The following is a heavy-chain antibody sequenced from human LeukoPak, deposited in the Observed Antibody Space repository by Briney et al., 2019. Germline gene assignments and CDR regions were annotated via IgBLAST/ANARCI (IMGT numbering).Heavy chain of an antibody. D-gene: IGHD2-8*01. CDR1: GGTFSNHA. V-gene: IGHV1-69*06. Sequence: GASVKVSCNASGGTFSNHAISWVRQAPGQGLEWMGGIIPIFDTTNYAQKFQGRVTITADKSTSTAYMELSSLRSEDTAFYYCARRYCTNGVCYDDRGAFDIWGQGTMVTVSS. CDR3: ARRYCTNGVCYDDRGAFDI. J-gene: IGHJ3*02. CDR2: IIPIFDTT.